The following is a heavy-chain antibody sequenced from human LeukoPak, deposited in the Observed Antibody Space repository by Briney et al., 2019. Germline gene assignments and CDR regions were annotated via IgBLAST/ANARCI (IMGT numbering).Heavy chain of an antibody. J-gene: IGHJ5*02. CDR3: ARGRHFLARWSSWFDP. D-gene: IGHD3-3*01. CDR1: GGSFSGYY. V-gene: IGHV4-34*01. Sequence: SETLSLTCAVYGGSFSGYYWSWIRQPPGKGLEWIGEINHSGSTNYNPSLKSRVTISVDTSKNQFSLKLSSVTAADTAVYYCARGRHFLARWSSWFDPWGQGTLVTVSS. CDR2: INHSGST.